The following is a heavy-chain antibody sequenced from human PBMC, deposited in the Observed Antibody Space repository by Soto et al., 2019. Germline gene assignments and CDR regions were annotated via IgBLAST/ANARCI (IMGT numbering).Heavy chain of an antibody. CDR2: IRSKAYGGTT. V-gene: IGHV3-49*05. CDR3: TTPEYGDYYYGMDV. CDR1: GFTFGDYA. J-gene: IGHJ6*02. Sequence: EVQLVESGGGLVKPGRSLRLSCTASGFTFGDYAMSWFRQAPRKGLEWVGFIRSKAYGGTTEYAASVKGRFTISRDDSKSIAYLQMNSLKTEDTAVYYCTTPEYGDYYYGMDVWGQGTTVTVSS. D-gene: IGHD3-10*01.